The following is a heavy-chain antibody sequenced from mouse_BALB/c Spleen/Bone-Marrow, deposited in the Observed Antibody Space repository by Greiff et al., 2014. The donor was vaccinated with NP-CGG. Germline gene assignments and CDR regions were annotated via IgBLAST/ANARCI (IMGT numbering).Heavy chain of an antibody. D-gene: IGHD2-10*02. CDR1: GFTFSSYA. Sequence: EVKLVESGGGLVKPGGSLKLSCAASGFTFSSYAMSWVRQTPEKRLEWVASISSGGSTYYPDSVKGRFTISRDNARNILYLQMSSLRSEDTAMYYCAKRGAYGNFWFAYGGQGTLVTVSA. J-gene: IGHJ3*01. V-gene: IGHV5-6-5*01. CDR2: ISSGGST. CDR3: AKRGAYGNFWFAY.